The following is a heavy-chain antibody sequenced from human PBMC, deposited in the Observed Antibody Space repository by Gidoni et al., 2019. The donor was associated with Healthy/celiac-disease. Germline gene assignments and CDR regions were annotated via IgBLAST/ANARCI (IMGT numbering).Heavy chain of an antibody. V-gene: IGHV3-23*01. J-gene: IGHJ4*02. Sequence: EVQLLDSGGGLVQPRGSLRLSCAASGFTVSSYAMSWVRQAPGTGLEWVSAISGSGGSTYYADSVKGRFTISRDNSKNTLYLQMNSLRAEDTAVYYCAKGSGFWSGTFDYWGQGTLVTVSS. CDR1: GFTVSSYA. CDR2: ISGSGGST. D-gene: IGHD3-3*01. CDR3: AKGSGFWSGTFDY.